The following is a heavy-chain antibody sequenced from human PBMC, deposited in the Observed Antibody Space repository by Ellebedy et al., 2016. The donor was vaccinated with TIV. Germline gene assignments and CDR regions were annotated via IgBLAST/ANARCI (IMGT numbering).Heavy chain of an antibody. CDR1: GFSLSNIIMG. J-gene: IGHJ4*02. CDR3: ARTLRYCGGDCSYLFDF. V-gene: IGHV2-26*01. D-gene: IGHD2-21*02. Sequence: SGPTLVKPTETLTLTCTVSGFSLSNIIMGVSWLRRPPGKALEWLAHIFPNDEESYRTSLKSQLTISKDTAKTQVVLTMSNVDPVDAATNYCARTLRYCGGDCSYLFDFWGQGILVTVSS. CDR2: IFPNDEE.